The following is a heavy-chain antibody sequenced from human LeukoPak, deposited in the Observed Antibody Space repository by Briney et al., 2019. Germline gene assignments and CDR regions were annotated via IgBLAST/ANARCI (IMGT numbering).Heavy chain of an antibody. CDR3: AKGYDSSGYYLDQ. CDR1: GFSFSSYG. J-gene: IGHJ4*02. D-gene: IGHD3-22*01. CDR2: MRSDGSTK. Sequence: GGSLRLSCAASGFSFSSYGMHWVRQAPGKGLEWVAYMRSDGSTKYYADSVKGRFTISRDNSKNTLYQQMNSLRPEDTAVYYCAKGYDSSGYYLDQWGQGTLVTVSP. V-gene: IGHV3-30*02.